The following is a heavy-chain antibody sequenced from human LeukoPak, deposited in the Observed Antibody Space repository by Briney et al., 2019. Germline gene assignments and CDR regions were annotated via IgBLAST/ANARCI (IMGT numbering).Heavy chain of an antibody. V-gene: IGHV4-31*03. CDR2: IYDCGST. D-gene: IGHD1-14*01. CDR3: ARGGMGHDY. CDR1: GGSISSSGYY. J-gene: IGHJ4*02. Sequence: SETLSLTCTVSGGSISSSGYYWSWIRQPPEKGLEWIVYIYDCGSTHYNPSFESRITMSVDTSRNRYSLKLNSMTAADTAVYYCARGGMGHDYWGQGTLVTVSS.